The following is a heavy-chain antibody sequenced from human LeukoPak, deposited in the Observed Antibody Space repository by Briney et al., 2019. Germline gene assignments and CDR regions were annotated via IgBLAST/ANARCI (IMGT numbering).Heavy chain of an antibody. J-gene: IGHJ5*02. V-gene: IGHV4-34*01. CDR3: ARAYCSSTSCYLPKYNWFDP. D-gene: IGHD2-2*01. CDR1: GGSFSGYY. Sequence: SETLSLTCAVYGGSFSGYYWSWIRQPPRKGLEWIGEINHSGSTNYNPSLKSRVTISVDTSKNQFSLKLSSVTAADTAVYYCARAYCSSTSCYLPKYNWFDPWGQGTLVTVSS. CDR2: INHSGST.